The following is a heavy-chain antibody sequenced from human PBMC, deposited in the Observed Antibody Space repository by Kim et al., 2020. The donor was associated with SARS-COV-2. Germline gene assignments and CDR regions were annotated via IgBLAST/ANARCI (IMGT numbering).Heavy chain of an antibody. Sequence: VKGRFTISRDNAKNTLYLQMNSLRAEDTAVYYCASRSGGTSSIYYYYGMDVWGQGTTVTVSS. D-gene: IGHD2-15*01. V-gene: IGHV3-74*01. J-gene: IGHJ6*02. CDR3: ASRSGGTSSIYYYYGMDV.